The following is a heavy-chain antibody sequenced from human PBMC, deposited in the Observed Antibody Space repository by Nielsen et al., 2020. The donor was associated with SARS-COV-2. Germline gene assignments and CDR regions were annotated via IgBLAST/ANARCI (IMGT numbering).Heavy chain of an antibody. CDR1: GFTFSRYG. Sequence: GESLKISCAASGFTFSRYGMHWVRQAPGKGLEWVAVIWYDGSNKYYADSVKGRFTISRDNSKNTLYLQMNSLRAEDTAVYYCARDIGSYSSSWHSYYFDYWGQGTLVTVSS. J-gene: IGHJ4*02. V-gene: IGHV3-33*01. CDR2: IWYDGSNK. D-gene: IGHD6-13*01. CDR3: ARDIGSYSSSWHSYYFDY.